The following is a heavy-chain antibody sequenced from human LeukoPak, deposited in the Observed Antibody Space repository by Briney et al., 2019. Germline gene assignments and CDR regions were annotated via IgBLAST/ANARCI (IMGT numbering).Heavy chain of an antibody. CDR2: IIPIFGTA. D-gene: IGHD5-24*01. V-gene: IGHV1-69*01. Sequence: ASVKVSCKASGGTFSSYAISWVRQAPGQGLEWMGGIIPIFGTANYAQKFQGRVTITADESTSTAYMELSSLRSEDTAVYYCARGLTHERWLRGFDPWGQGTLVTVSS. CDR1: GGTFSSYA. CDR3: ARGLTHERWLRGFDP. J-gene: IGHJ5*02.